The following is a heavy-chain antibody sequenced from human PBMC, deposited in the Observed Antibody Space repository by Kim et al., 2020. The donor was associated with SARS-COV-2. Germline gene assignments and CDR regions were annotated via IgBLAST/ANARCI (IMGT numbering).Heavy chain of an antibody. CDR3: GKAVTAIPGWFDP. CDR2: IKQDGSEK. D-gene: IGHD2-21*02. CDR1: GFALRTYW. Sequence: GGSLRLSCAASGFALRTYWMSWVRQAPGKGPEWVANIKQDGSEKYYVNSVKGRLAISRDNAKNSLYLQMNSLRAEETAVYYCGKAVTAIPGWFDPWGQGTLVTVSS. V-gene: IGHV3-7*01. J-gene: IGHJ5*02.